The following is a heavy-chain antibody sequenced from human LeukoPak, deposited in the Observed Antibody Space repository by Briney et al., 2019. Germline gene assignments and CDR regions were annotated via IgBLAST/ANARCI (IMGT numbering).Heavy chain of an antibody. Sequence: PGGSLRLSCAASGFTFSSYSMNWVRQAPGKGLEWVSSISSSSSYIYYADSVKGRFTTSRDNAKNSLYLQMNSLRAEDTAVYYCARDHMVRGVIISGGFDIWGQGTMVTVSS. V-gene: IGHV3-21*01. CDR1: GFTFSSYS. D-gene: IGHD3-10*01. CDR2: ISSSSSYI. J-gene: IGHJ3*02. CDR3: ARDHMVRGVIISGGFDI.